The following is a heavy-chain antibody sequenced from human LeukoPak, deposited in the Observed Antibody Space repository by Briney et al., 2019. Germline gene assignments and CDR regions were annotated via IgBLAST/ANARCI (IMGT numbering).Heavy chain of an antibody. CDR3: AIGIADYYFDY. D-gene: IGHD6-13*01. Sequence: SETLSLTCTVSGGSISSSSYYWGWIRQPPGKGLEWIGSIYYSGSTYYNPSLKSRVTISVDTSKNQFSLKLSPVTAADTAVYYCAIGIADYYFDYWGQGTLVTVSS. CDR1: GGSISSSSYY. CDR2: IYYSGST. J-gene: IGHJ4*02. V-gene: IGHV4-39*01.